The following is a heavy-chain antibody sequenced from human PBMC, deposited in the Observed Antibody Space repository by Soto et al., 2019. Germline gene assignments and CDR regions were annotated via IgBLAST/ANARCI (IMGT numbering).Heavy chain of an antibody. CDR2: IYYSGST. CDR3: ARDALSRDSI. CDR1: GGSLSSYY. Sequence: SETLSLTCVVSGGSLSSYYWSWIRQPPGKGLEWIGYIYYSGSTNYNPSLKSRVTISVDTSKNQFSLKLSSVTAADTAVYYCARDALSRDSIWGQGTLVTVSS. J-gene: IGHJ4*02. D-gene: IGHD3-22*01. V-gene: IGHV4-59*12.